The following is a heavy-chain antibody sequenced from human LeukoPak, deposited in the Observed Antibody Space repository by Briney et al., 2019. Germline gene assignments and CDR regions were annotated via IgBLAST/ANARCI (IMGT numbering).Heavy chain of an antibody. CDR1: GGSISSYY. CDR3: ARGKRRFDY. Sequence: PSETLSLTCTVSGGSISSYYWSWLRQPAGKGLEWLGRIYTSGSTNYNPSLKSRVTMSVDTSKNQFSLKLSSVTAADTAVYYCARGKRRFDYWGQGTLVTVSS. V-gene: IGHV4-4*07. CDR2: IYTSGST. J-gene: IGHJ4*02.